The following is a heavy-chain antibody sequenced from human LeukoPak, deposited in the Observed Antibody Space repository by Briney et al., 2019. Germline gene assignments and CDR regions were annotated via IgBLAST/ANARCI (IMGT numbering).Heavy chain of an antibody. D-gene: IGHD2-15*01. J-gene: IGHJ4*02. V-gene: IGHV3-9*01. CDR1: GFTFDDYA. CDR2: ISWNSGSI. Sequence: GGSLRLSCAASGFTFDDYAMHWVRQAPGKGLEWVSGISWNSGSIGYADSVKGRFTISRDNAKNSLYLQMNSLRAEDTALHYCASGEGGYWGQGTLVTVSS. CDR3: ASGEGGY.